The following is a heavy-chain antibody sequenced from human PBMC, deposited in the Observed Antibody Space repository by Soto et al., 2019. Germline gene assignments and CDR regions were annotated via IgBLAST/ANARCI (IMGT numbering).Heavy chain of an antibody. V-gene: IGHV3-30*03. D-gene: IGHD1-26*01. Sequence: GGSLRLSCAASGFTFSSYGMHWVRQAPGKGLEWVAVISYDGSNKYYADSVKGRFTISRDNSKNTLYLQMNSLRAEDTAVYYCATGLWELLLKTVDYWGQGTLVTVSS. CDR1: GFTFSSYG. CDR2: ISYDGSNK. J-gene: IGHJ4*02. CDR3: ATGLWELLLKTVDY.